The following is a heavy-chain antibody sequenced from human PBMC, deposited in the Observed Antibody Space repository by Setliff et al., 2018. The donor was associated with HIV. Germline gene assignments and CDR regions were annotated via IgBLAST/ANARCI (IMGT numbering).Heavy chain of an antibody. CDR2: ISGRGDIT. CDR1: GFTFNSYV. J-gene: IGHJ4*02. V-gene: IGHV3-23*01. CDR3: APVRDGYNYFFDY. D-gene: IGHD5-12*01. Sequence: GGSLRLSCAASGFTFNSYVMSWVRRTPGKGLEWVSAISGRGDITYYADSMKGRFTISRDNSKNTLYLQMNSLRAEDTAVYYCAPVRDGYNYFFDYWGQGTLVTVSS.